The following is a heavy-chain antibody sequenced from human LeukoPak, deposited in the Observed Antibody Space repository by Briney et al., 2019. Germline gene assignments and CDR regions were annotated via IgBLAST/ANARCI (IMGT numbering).Heavy chain of an antibody. CDR2: ISGSGGST. J-gene: IGHJ4*02. CDR3: AKGRAGFDY. Sequence: GGSLRLSCAASGFTFSTYAMSWVRQAPGKGLEWVSTISGSGGSTYYAASVKGRFTISRDNSKNTLCLVMNSLRAEDTAVYYCAKGRAGFDYWGQGTLVTVSS. V-gene: IGHV3-23*01. CDR1: GFTFSTYA.